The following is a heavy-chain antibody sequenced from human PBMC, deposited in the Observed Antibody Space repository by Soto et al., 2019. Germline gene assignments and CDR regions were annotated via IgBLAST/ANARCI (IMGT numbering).Heavy chain of an antibody. CDR3: ATRSPAFDF. J-gene: IGHJ4*02. CDR2: ISTSKGNT. CDR1: GYTFTSYG. V-gene: IGHV1-18*01. Sequence: QVQLVQSGPEVKKPGASVKVSCKTSGYTFTSYGIAWVRQAPGQGLEWMGWISTSKGNTNYAQKFQGRVTMTTDTSTSTAYMELRSLRSDDTAVYYCATRSPAFDFWGQGTLGTVSS.